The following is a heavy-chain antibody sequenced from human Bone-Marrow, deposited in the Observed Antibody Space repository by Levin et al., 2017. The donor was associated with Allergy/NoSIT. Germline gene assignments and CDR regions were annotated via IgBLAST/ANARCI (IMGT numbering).Heavy chain of an antibody. D-gene: IGHD4-17*01. J-gene: IGHJ4*02. V-gene: IGHV1-2*02. CDR1: GYSFTGNY. CDR3: ARELVTSMTTVFDL. Sequence: ASVKVSCKASGYSFTGNYMHWVRQAPGQGLEWMGWINPNSGDTNSAQKFQGRVTMTRDTSISTAHMELRRLRSDDTAIYYCARELVTSMTTVFDLWGQGTLVTVSS. CDR2: INPNSGDT.